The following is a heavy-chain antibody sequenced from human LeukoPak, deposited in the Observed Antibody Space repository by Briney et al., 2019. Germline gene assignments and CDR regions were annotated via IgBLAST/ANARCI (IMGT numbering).Heavy chain of an antibody. CDR2: ISSSSTI. CDR1: GFTFSSYS. V-gene: IGHV3-48*04. D-gene: IGHD1-26*01. Sequence: PGGSLRLSCAASGFTFSSYSMNWVRQAPGKGLEWVSYISSSSTIYYADSVKGRFTISRDNAKNSLYLQMNSLRAEDTAVYYCAKDREGPLCYWGQGTLVTVSS. CDR3: AKDREGPLCY. J-gene: IGHJ4*02.